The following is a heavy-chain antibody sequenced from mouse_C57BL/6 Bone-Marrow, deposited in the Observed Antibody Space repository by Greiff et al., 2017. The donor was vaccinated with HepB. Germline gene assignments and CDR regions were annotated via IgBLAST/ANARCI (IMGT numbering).Heavy chain of an antibody. D-gene: IGHD4-1*01. CDR2: ISSGGSYT. CDR3: ARHWDDFDY. Sequence: EVQLVESGGDLVKPGGSLKLSCAASGFTFSSYGMSWVRQTPDKRLEWVATISSGGSYTYYPDSVKGRFPISRDNAKNTLYLQMSSLKSEDTAMYYCARHWDDFDYWGQGTTLTVSS. J-gene: IGHJ2*01. CDR1: GFTFSSYG. V-gene: IGHV5-6*01.